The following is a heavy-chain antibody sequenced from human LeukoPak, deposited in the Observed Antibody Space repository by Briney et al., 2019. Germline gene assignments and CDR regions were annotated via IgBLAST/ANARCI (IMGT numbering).Heavy chain of an antibody. D-gene: IGHD2/OR15-2a*01. J-gene: IGHJ3*02. CDR2: ISYDGANM. CDR3: AKGRQEYILDTFLI. Sequence: PGGSLRLSCAASGFTFSDFGMHWVRQAPGKGLEWVAVISYDGANMYYGDSVKGRFAISRDNSKNTLYLQMSSLSAEDTALYYCAKGRQEYILDTFLIWGQGTMVTVSS. V-gene: IGHV3-30*18. CDR1: GFTFSDFG.